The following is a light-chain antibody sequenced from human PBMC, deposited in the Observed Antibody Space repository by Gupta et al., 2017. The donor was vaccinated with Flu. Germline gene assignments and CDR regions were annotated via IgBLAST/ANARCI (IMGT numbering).Light chain of an antibody. Sequence: QSVLTQPPSACPTPAQGFTISCSVSSFNIGSNTVNWYQHLPGTAPKLLIYSINQRPSGVYDRFSGSKSGTSAYLAISGLQSEDEADYYCAAWADSLNGRVFGGGTKLTVL. J-gene: IGLJ2*01. V-gene: IGLV1-44*01. CDR3: AAWADSLNGRV. CDR1: SFNIGSNT. CDR2: SIN.